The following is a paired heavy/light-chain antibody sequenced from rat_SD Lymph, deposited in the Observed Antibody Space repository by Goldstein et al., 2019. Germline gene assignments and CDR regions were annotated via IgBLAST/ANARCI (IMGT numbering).Heavy chain of an antibody. J-gene: IGHJ2*01. V-gene: IGHV3-3*01. CDR1: DYSITSSYR. CDR2: IDSAGST. D-gene: IGHD1-10*01. CDR3: ARSQLYNNFDY. Sequence: EVQLQESGPGLVKPSQSLSLTCSVTDYSITSSYRWNWIRKFPGNKLEWMGFIDSAGSTNYNPSLKSRISITRDTSKNQFFLQVNSVTTEDTATYYCARSQLYNNFDYWGQGVMVTVSS.
Light chain of an antibody. Sequence: DTVLTQSPALAVSPGERVTISCGASESVSTLMHWYQQKAGQQPKLLIYLASYLESGVPARFSGSGSGTDFTLTIDPVEADDTATFYCQQSWNDPLTFGSGTKLEIK. V-gene: IGKV3S9*01. J-gene: IGKJ5*01. CDR1: ESVSTL. CDR3: QQSWNDPLT. CDR2: LAS.